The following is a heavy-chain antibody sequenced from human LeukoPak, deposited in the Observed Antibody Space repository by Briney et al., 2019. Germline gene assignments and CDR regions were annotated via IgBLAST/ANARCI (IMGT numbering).Heavy chain of an antibody. D-gene: IGHD4-11*01. V-gene: IGHV3-49*04. CDR3: TRAPYSNYVSLAY. Sequence: GGSLRLSCTASEITFGDYAMSWVRQAPGKGLEWVGFIRSKAYGGTTEYAASVKGRFTISRDDSNSIAYLQMNSLRTEDTAVYYCTRAPYSNYVSLAYWGQGTLVNVSS. CDR2: IRSKAYGGTT. CDR1: EITFGDYA. J-gene: IGHJ4*02.